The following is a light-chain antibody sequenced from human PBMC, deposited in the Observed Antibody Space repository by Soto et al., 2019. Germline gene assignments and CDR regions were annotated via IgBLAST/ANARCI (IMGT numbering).Light chain of an antibody. V-gene: IGKV3-15*01. Sequence: EIVMTQSPATLSVSPGARAPFSCRARQSVSSNLAWYPQHPGQAPRLLIYGASIRATGIPARFSGSGSGTEFTLTISTLQSEDFAIYYCQHYNNWPPWTFGQGTKVDIK. CDR1: QSVSSN. J-gene: IGKJ1*01. CDR3: QHYNNWPPWT. CDR2: GAS.